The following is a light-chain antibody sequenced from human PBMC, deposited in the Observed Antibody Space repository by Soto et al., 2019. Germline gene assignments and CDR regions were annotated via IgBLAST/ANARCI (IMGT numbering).Light chain of an antibody. CDR2: GAF. CDR3: QQYDTWPYT. CDR1: QSVGSN. J-gene: IGKJ2*01. Sequence: EIVVTQSPATLSVSPGERATLSCRTSQSVGSNLAWYQQKPGQAPRLLIYGAFISAPGFPVTFRDTGSGSEFTLTISSLQSEDGALYYCQQYDTWPYTFGQWTKVDIK. V-gene: IGKV3-15*01.